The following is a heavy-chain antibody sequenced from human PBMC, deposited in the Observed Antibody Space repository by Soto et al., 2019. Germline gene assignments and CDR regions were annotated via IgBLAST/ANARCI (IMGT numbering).Heavy chain of an antibody. V-gene: IGHV4-30-2*01. CDR1: GGSISSGGHS. D-gene: IGHD2-8*02. CDR3: ARVCLFCTGGALDY. Sequence: PSETLSLTCAVSGGSISSGGHSWSWIRQPPGKGLEWIGYIYQSGTTYYSPSLKSRVSISMDRSNNQLSLHLSSVTAADTAMYYCARVCLFCTGGALDYWGQGALVTVSS. J-gene: IGHJ4*02. CDR2: IYQSGTT.